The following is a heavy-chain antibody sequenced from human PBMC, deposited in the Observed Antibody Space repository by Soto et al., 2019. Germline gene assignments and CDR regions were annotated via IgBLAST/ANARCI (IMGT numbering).Heavy chain of an antibody. Sequence: PGGSLRLSCAASRFTFSHYAMTWVRQAPGKGLQWVSGISRAGGGTYYADSVKGRFTISRDNSKDILFLQMDSLGAEDTAIYYCQTVKWGYFSGGRCRFGSEYFKYWRQGTMVTIAS. CDR2: ISRAGGGT. CDR1: RFTFSHYA. J-gene: IGHJ1*01. CDR3: QTVKWGYFSGGRCRFGSEYFKY. V-gene: IGHV3-23*01. D-gene: IGHD2-15*01.